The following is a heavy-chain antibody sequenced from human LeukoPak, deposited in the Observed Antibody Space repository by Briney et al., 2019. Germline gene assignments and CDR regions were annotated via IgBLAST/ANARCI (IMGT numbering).Heavy chain of an antibody. D-gene: IGHD3-22*01. CDR3: ARHYTCYYDSSGYYWFDY. Sequence: GESLKISCKGSGYSFTSYWIGWVRQMPGKGLEWMGIIYPGDSDTRYSPSFQGQVTISADKSISTAYLQWSSLKASDTAMYYCARHYTCYYDSSGYYWFDYWGQGTLVTVSS. J-gene: IGHJ4*02. V-gene: IGHV5-51*01. CDR1: GYSFTSYW. CDR2: IYPGDSDT.